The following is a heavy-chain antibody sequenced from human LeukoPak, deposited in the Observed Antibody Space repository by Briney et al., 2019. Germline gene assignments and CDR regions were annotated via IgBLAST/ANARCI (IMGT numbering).Heavy chain of an antibody. CDR3: AKDRGAGRDIVVVPDYYYMDV. V-gene: IGHV3-30*02. CDR2: IRYDGSNK. D-gene: IGHD2-2*01. Sequence: GGSLRLSCAAAGFTFSSYGMHWVRQAPGKGLEWVAFIRYDGSNKYYADSVKGRFTISRDNSKNTLYLQMNSLRAEDTAVYYCAKDRGAGRDIVVVPDYYYMDVWGKGTTVTVSS. CDR1: GFTFSSYG. J-gene: IGHJ6*03.